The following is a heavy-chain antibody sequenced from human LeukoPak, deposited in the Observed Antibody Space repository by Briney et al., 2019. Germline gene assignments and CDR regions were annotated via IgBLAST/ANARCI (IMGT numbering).Heavy chain of an antibody. Sequence: PSQTLSLTCAVSGGSISSGSYSWSWIRQPPGKGLEWIGYICHSGSTYYNPSLKSRVTISVDRSKNQFSLKLSSVTAADTAVDYCARGPYCSGGSCYSVWFDPWGQGTLVTVSS. CDR1: GGSISSGSYS. CDR2: ICHSGST. J-gene: IGHJ5*02. V-gene: IGHV4-30-2*01. D-gene: IGHD2-15*01. CDR3: ARGPYCSGGSCYSVWFDP.